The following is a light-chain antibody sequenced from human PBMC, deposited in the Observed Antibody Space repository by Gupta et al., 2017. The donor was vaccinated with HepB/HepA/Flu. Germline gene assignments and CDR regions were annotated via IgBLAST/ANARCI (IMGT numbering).Light chain of an antibody. CDR1: QDIRES. V-gene: IGKV3-15*01. Sequence: DIVLTQSPATLSLSPGERANLSCRASQDIRESLAWYQQKPGQGPRLLIYDASTEASGVPPRFIGSGSGTEFTLTISRRQSEDFGIYYCQQYNGWPVITFGQGTRLEIK. CDR2: DAS. CDR3: QQYNGWPVIT. J-gene: IGKJ5*01.